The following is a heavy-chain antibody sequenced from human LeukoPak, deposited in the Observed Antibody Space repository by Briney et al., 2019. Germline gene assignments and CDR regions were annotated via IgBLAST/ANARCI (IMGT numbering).Heavy chain of an antibody. Sequence: GGSLRLSCAASGFTFSSYAMSWVRQAPGKGLEWVSGTSSSGGSTYYTDSVKGRFTISRDNSWNTLSLQMNSLRAEDTAIYYCAKGWSKSSLDGFDFWGQGTMVTVSS. V-gene: IGHV3-23*01. J-gene: IGHJ3*01. CDR2: TSSSGGST. D-gene: IGHD6-13*01. CDR1: GFTFSSYA. CDR3: AKGWSKSSLDGFDF.